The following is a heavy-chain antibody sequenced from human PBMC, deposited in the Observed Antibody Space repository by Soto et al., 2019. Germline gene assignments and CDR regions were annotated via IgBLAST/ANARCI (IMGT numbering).Heavy chain of an antibody. Sequence: QVQLVESGGGVVQPGRSLRLSCAASGFTFSSYAMHWVRQAPDKGLEWVAVISYDGSNKYYADSVKGRFTISRDNSKNTLYLQMNSLRAEDTAVYYCARDRPNGYKDAFDIWGQGTMVTVSS. J-gene: IGHJ3*02. CDR1: GFTFSSYA. CDR3: ARDRPNGYKDAFDI. D-gene: IGHD2-8*01. CDR2: ISYDGSNK. V-gene: IGHV3-30-3*01.